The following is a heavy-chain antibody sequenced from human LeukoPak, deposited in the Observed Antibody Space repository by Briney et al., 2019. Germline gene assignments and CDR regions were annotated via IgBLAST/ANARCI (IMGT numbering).Heavy chain of an antibody. Sequence: GGSLRLSCAASGFTFSRYDMNWVRQAPGKGLEWVSSISSISYIYYADSVKGRFTISTDSAKNSLYLQMNSLRAEDTGVYYCARNYGSRSYSGMDVWGQGSTVTVSS. J-gene: IGHJ6*01. CDR2: ISSISYI. D-gene: IGHD3-10*01. CDR1: GFTFSRYD. CDR3: ARNYGSRSYSGMDV. V-gene: IGHV3-21*01.